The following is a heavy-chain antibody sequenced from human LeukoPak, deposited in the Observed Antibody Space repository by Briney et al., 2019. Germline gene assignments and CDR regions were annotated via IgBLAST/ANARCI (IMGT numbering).Heavy chain of an antibody. J-gene: IGHJ5*02. V-gene: IGHV4-34*01. CDR3: ARRRQGSGWFDP. Sequence: SETLSLTCSAYGGSFGGYFWSWIRQPPGEGLEWIGEVNHSGSTNYNPSLKSRVTISVDTSRTQFSLNLRSVTAADTAVYYCARRRQGSGWFDPWGQGTLVTVPS. D-gene: IGHD3-10*01. CDR2: VNHSGST. CDR1: GGSFGGYF.